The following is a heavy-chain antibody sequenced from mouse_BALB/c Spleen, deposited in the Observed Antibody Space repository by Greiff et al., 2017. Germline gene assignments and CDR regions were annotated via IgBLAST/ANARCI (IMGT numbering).Heavy chain of an antibody. CDR3: TRSYEGAMDY. V-gene: IGHV1S81*02. CDR1: GYTFTSYY. CDR2: INPSNGGT. Sequence: VKLMESGAELVKPGASVKLSCKASGYTFTSYYMYWVKQRPGQGLEWIGEINPSNGGTNFNEKFKSKATLTVDKSSSTAYMQLSSLTSEDSAVYYCTRSYEGAMDYWGQGTSVTVSS. D-gene: IGHD2-14*01. J-gene: IGHJ4*01.